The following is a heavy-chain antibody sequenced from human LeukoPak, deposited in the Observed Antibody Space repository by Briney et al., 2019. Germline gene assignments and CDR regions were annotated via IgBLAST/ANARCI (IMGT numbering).Heavy chain of an antibody. V-gene: IGHV4-38-2*02. Sequence: SETLSLTCTVSGYSISSGYYWGWIRQPPGKGLEWIGSIYHSGSTYYNPSPKSRVTISVDTSKNQFSLKLSSVTAADTAVYYCARDVNPHTYYYDSSGYYPQVGFDYWGQGTLVTVSS. CDR3: ARDVNPHTYYYDSSGYYPQVGFDY. J-gene: IGHJ4*02. CDR1: GYSISSGYY. D-gene: IGHD3-22*01. CDR2: IYHSGST.